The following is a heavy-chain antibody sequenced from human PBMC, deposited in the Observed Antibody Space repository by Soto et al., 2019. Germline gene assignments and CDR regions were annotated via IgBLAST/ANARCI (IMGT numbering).Heavy chain of an antibody. CDR2: IHHGGST. CDR3: ARTQSSGWSLDY. V-gene: IGHV4-28*01. D-gene: IGHD6-19*01. CDR1: GYSISSSHW. J-gene: IGHJ4*02. Sequence: QVQLQETGPGLVKPSDTLSLTCAVSGYSISSSHWWGWIRQPPGKGLEWIGYIHHGGSTYYNPSLKRRVTMSVDTSKNQISLKLSSVTAVDTAVYYCARTQSSGWSLDYWGQGTLVTVSS.